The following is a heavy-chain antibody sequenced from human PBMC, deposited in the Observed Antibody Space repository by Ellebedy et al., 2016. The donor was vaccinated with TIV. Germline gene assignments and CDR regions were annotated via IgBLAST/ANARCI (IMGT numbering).Heavy chain of an antibody. J-gene: IGHJ6*02. Sequence: AASVKVSCKASGYTFTSYYMHWVRQAPGQGLEWMGITNPTAGSTSSAQKFQGRVTMTSDTSTRTVYMELSSLRSEDTAVYYCARAPSVDPHMDVWGQGTTVTVSS. D-gene: IGHD6-19*01. V-gene: IGHV1-46*01. CDR1: GYTFTSYY. CDR3: ARAPSVDPHMDV. CDR2: TNPTAGST.